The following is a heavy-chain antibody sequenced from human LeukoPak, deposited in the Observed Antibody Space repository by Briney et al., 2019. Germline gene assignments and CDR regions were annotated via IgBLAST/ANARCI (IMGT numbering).Heavy chain of an antibody. V-gene: IGHV4-59*08. D-gene: IGHD3-10*01. CDR1: GGSISSYY. CDR3: ARRSLLWFGELRAYYFDY. CDR2: IYYSGST. Sequence: SETLSLTCTVSGGSISSYYWSWIRQPPGKGLEWIGYIYYSGSTNYNPSLKSRVTISVDTSKNQFSLKLSSVTAADTAVYYCARRSLLWFGELRAYYFDYWGQGTLVTVSS. J-gene: IGHJ4*02.